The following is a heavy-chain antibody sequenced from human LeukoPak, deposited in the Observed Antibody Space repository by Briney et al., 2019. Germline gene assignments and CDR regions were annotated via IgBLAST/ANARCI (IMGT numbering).Heavy chain of an antibody. Sequence: GGSLRLSCAASGFTFSSYSMNWVRQAPGKGPEWVSGISGSGGTTYYADSVKGRFTISRDNSKNTLYLQMNSLRADDTALYHCAKGKVSGSGGAFDYWGQGTLVTVSS. CDR2: ISGSGGTT. CDR3: AKGKVSGSGGAFDY. J-gene: IGHJ4*02. D-gene: IGHD3-10*01. CDR1: GFTFSSYS. V-gene: IGHV3-23*01.